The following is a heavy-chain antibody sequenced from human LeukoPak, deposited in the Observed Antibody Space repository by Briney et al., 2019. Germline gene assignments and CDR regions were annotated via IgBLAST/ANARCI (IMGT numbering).Heavy chain of an antibody. J-gene: IGHJ4*02. CDR3: AREGNWNHIDY. Sequence: GASVKVSCKAFGYTFTSYDINWVRQATGQRLEWMGWMNPNSGNTGYAQKFQGRVTITRNTSISTAYMELSSLRSEDTAVYYCAREGNWNHIDYWGQGTLVTVSS. CDR2: MNPNSGNT. D-gene: IGHD1-1*01. CDR1: GYTFTSYD. V-gene: IGHV1-8*03.